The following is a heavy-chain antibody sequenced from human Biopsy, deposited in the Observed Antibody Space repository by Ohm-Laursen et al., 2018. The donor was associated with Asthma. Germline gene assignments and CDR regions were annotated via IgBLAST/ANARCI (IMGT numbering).Heavy chain of an antibody. V-gene: IGHV1-46*02. CDR2: INPSGAGT. Sequence: SVKVSCKPSGFSFDNYFMHWVRQAPGRGLEWMGIINPSGAGTRYAEKFRGRLIVTRDASTRTAFMDLRSLRSDDTAIYFCARARETTNYGDSDFDIWGQGTLITVSS. CDR3: ARARETTNYGDSDFDI. CDR1: GFSFDNYF. J-gene: IGHJ4*02. D-gene: IGHD2-8*01.